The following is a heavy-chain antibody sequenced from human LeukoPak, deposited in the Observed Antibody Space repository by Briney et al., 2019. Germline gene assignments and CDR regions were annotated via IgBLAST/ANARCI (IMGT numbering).Heavy chain of an antibody. CDR2: TYPTRSS. CDR3: AREHRGHVGSGYYYDL. V-gene: IGHV4-4*07. Sequence: SETLSLACTVFGDSITNYYWAWIRQPAGKGLEWIGRTYPTRSSDYDPSLRSRVTISLDTSKNQFSLKLTSVTAADTALYFCAREHRGHVGSGYYYDLWGRGTLVTVSS. CDR1: GDSITNYY. J-gene: IGHJ5*02. D-gene: IGHD3-22*01.